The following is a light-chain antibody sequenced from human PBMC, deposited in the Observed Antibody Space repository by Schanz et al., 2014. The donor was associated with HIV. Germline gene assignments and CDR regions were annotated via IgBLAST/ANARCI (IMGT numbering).Light chain of an antibody. CDR1: QTVSSNS. Sequence: EIVLTQSPGTLSLSPGERATLSCRASQTVSSNSLGWYQQKRGQVPRLLIYSASRRANGIPDRFSGSGSGTDFTLTISRLEPEDSAVYYCQQYVTSTRITFGGGTKVEIK. V-gene: IGKV3-20*01. CDR2: SAS. J-gene: IGKJ4*01. CDR3: QQYVTSTRIT.